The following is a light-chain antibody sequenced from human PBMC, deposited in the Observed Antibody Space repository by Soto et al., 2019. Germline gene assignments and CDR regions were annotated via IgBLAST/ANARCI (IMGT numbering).Light chain of an antibody. J-gene: IGKJ2*01. Sequence: DIQMNQSPSTLSASVGDRVTITCRASKSINNWLAGYQQKPGKAPKVVIYGASNLESGVPSRFIGSGSGTEFTLTISGLQPDDFATYDCEQYNTYSPYTVGQGTKLEI. CDR1: KSINNW. CDR3: EQYNTYSPYT. CDR2: GAS. V-gene: IGKV1-5*01.